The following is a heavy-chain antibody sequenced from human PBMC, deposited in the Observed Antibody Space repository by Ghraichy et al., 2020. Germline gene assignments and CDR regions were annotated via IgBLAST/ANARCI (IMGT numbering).Heavy chain of an antibody. CDR3: AKGGEGVDFYSMDV. Sequence: GGSLRLSCATHGFRFSAYAMHWVRQAPGKGLEWVSVTLYDGDNTYYGESVKGRFTISRDNSKNIVYVEMNRLRGEDTGVYYCAKGGEGVDFYSMDVWGLGTTVTVSS. J-gene: IGHJ6*02. V-gene: IGHV3-30*18. CDR1: GFRFSAYA. D-gene: IGHD3-3*01. CDR2: TLYDGDNT.